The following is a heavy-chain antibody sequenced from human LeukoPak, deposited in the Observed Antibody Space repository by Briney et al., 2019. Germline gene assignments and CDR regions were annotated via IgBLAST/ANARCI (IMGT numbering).Heavy chain of an antibody. CDR3: ARSPNWGTDY. V-gene: IGHV1-2*02. D-gene: IGHD7-27*01. J-gene: IGHJ4*02. Sequence: GASVKVSCKASGYTFTDHYMHWVRQAPGQGLEWMGWVNPNNGGTNYAQKFQGRVTMTRDTSISTAYMELSRLRSDDTAVYYCARSPNWGTDYWGQGTLVTVSS. CDR2: VNPNNGGT. CDR1: GYTFTDHY.